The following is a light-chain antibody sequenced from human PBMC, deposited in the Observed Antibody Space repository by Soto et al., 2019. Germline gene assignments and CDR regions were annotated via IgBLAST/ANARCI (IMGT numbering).Light chain of an antibody. CDR1: QSVSSN. CDR2: GAS. CDR3: QQYNKWPPWT. V-gene: IGKV3-15*01. J-gene: IGKJ1*01. Sequence: EIVMTQSPSTLSVSPLERSTLSCRASQSVSSNLAWYQQKPGQAPRLLIYGASTRATGIPARFSGSGSGTEFTLTISSLQSEDFAVYYCQQYNKWPPWTFGQGTKVDIK.